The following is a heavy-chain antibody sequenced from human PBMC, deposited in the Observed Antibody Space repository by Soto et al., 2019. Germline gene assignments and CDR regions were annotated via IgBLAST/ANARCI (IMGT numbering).Heavy chain of an antibody. CDR2: ISGYSGKT. CDR3: ARDRYSSGSFDY. V-gene: IGHV1-18*01. CDR1: GYTFTSYA. J-gene: IGHJ4*02. Sequence: QIQLVQSGAEVKKPGASVKVSCKTSGYTFTSYATSWVRQAPGQGLEWMGWISGYSGKTNYVETLQGRVTMTTDTSTGTVYMELRSLRSDDTAVYYCARDRYSSGSFDYWGQGTLVTVSS. D-gene: IGHD6-19*01.